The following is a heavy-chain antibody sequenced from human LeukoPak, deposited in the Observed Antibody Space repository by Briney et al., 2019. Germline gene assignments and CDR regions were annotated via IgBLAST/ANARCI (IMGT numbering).Heavy chain of an antibody. Sequence: SGTLSLTCAVSGGSISSSNWWRWVRQPPGKGLEWVGEIYHRGSTNYNPSLKSRVTISVDKSKNQFSLKLSSVTAADTAVYYCARYGSLGDFDYWGQGTLVTVSS. CDR1: GGSISSSNW. V-gene: IGHV4-4*02. J-gene: IGHJ4*02. CDR2: IYHRGST. CDR3: ARYGSLGDFDY. D-gene: IGHD3-16*01.